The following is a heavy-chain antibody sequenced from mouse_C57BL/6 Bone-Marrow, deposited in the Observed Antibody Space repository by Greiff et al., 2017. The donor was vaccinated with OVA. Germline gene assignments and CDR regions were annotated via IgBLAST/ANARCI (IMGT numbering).Heavy chain of an antibody. CDR2: ISSDGSYT. Sequence: EVKLVESGGDLVKPGGSLKLSCAASGFTFRSYGMSWVRPTPDKRLEWVATISSDGSYTYYPDSVKGRFTISRDKAKNTLYLQMSSLKSEDTSVNDCASLIYYGNYWGQGTTLTVSS. CDR3: ASLIYYGNY. J-gene: IGHJ2*01. V-gene: IGHV5-6*01. CDR1: GFTFRSYG. D-gene: IGHD2-1*01.